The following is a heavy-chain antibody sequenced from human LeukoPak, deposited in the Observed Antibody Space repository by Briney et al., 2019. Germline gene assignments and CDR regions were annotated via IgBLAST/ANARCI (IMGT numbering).Heavy chain of an antibody. CDR2: IYHSGST. CDR1: GGSISSSKW. V-gene: IGHV4-4*02. Sequence: SGTLSLTCAVSGGSISSSKWWSWVRQPPGKGLEWIGEIYHSGSTNYNSSLKSRVTILVDKSKNQFSLKLSSVTAADTAVYYCARLSLKVLEWSPTKGKETRYFDNWGQGTLVTVSS. J-gene: IGHJ4*02. CDR3: ARLSLKVLEWSPTKGKETRYFDN. D-gene: IGHD3-3*01.